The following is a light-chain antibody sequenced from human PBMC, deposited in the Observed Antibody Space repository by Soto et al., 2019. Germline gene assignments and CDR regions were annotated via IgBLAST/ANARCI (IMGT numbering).Light chain of an antibody. CDR2: GAS. CDR1: QSVSSSY. J-gene: IGKJ2*01. CDR3: QQSGSSPRYT. V-gene: IGKV3-20*01. Sequence: EIVLTQSPGTLSLSPGERATLSCRASQSVSSSYLAWYQQKPGQAPRLLIYGASNSATGIPDRFSGSGSGTDFTLTISGLEPEDFAVYYCQQSGSSPRYTFGQGTKLEIK.